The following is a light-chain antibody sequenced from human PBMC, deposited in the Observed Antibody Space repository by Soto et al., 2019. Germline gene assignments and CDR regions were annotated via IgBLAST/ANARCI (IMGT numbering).Light chain of an antibody. J-gene: IGKJ4*01. CDR2: GAS. Sequence: TLSVSPGERATLSCRASQSVSSNLAWYQQKPGQAPRLLIYGASTRATGIPARFSGSGSGTEFILTISSLQSEDFAVYYCQQYSKWPLTFGGGTKVDIK. CDR3: QQYSKWPLT. V-gene: IGKV3-15*01. CDR1: QSVSSN.